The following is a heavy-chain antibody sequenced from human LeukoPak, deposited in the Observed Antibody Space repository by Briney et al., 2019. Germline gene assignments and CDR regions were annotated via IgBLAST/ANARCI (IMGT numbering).Heavy chain of an antibody. Sequence: SETLSLTCTVSGGSISSYYWSWIRQPPGKGLEWIGYIYYSGSTNYNPPLKSRVTISVDTSKNQFSLKLSSVTAADTAVYYCARATIFGWTSPSSGFDYWGQGTLVTVSS. CDR1: GGSISSYY. V-gene: IGHV4-59*01. J-gene: IGHJ4*02. D-gene: IGHD3-3*01. CDR2: IYYSGST. CDR3: ARATIFGWTSPSSGFDY.